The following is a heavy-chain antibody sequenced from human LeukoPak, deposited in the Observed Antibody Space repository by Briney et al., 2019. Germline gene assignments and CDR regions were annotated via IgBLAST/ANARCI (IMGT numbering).Heavy chain of an antibody. V-gene: IGHV1-18*01. CDR2: ISAYNGNT. CDR1: GYTFTSYG. J-gene: IGHJ6*02. Sequence: ASVTVSCKASGYTFTSYGISWVRQAPGQGLEWMGWISAYNGNTNYAQKLQGRVTMTTDTSTSTAYMELRSLRSDDTAVYYCARDQVVRGVKTSYYYYGMDVWGQGTTVTVSS. CDR3: ARDQVVRGVKTSYYYYGMDV. D-gene: IGHD3-10*01.